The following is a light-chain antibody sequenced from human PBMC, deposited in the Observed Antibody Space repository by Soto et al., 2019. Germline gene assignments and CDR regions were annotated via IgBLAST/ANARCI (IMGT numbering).Light chain of an antibody. J-gene: IGKJ1*01. CDR3: QHYGTSQWT. V-gene: IGKV3-20*01. Sequence: EIVLTQSPGTLSLSPVERATLSCRASQSVSYSYLAWYQHKPGQAPRLLVHGATVRATGIPDRFSGSGSGTDFTLTISRLEPEDFAVYYCQHYGTSQWTFGQGTKVDIK. CDR2: GAT. CDR1: QSVSYSY.